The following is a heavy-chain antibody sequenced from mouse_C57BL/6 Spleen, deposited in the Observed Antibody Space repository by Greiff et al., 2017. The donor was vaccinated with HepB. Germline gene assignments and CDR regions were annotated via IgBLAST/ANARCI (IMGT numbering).Heavy chain of an antibody. Sequence: VQLVESGPELVKPGASVKMSCKASGYTFTDYYMHWVKQKPGKGLEWIGEIYPGSGNTYYNEKFKGKATLTADTSSSTAYMQLSSLTSEDSAVYFLYDYYYWGQGTTLTVSS. V-gene: IGHV1-83*01. CDR1: YTFTDYYM. CDR2: YPGSGNTY. D-gene: IGHD2-4*01. CDR3: DYYY. J-gene: IGHJ2*01.